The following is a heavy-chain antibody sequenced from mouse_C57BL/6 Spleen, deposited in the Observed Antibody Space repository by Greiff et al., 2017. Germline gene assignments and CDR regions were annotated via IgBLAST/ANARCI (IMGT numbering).Heavy chain of an antibody. Sequence: QVTLKECGPGILQSSQTLSLTCSFSGFSLSTSGMGVSWIRQPSGKGLEWLAHIYWDDDKRYNPSLKSRLTISKDTSRNQVFLKITSVDTADTATYYCARNPSFDGAMDYWGQGTSVTVSS. J-gene: IGHJ4*01. CDR3: ARNPSFDGAMDY. D-gene: IGHD2-3*01. CDR1: GFSLSTSGMG. CDR2: IYWDDDK. V-gene: IGHV8-12*01.